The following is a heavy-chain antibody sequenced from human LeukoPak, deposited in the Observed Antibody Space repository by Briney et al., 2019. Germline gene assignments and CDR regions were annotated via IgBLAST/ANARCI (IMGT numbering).Heavy chain of an antibody. CDR2: IIPIFGTA. CDR1: GGTFSSYA. D-gene: IGHD6-13*01. Sequence: ASVKVSCKASGGTFSSYAISWVRQAPGQGLEWMGGIIPIFGTANYAQKFQGRVTITTDESTSTAYMELSSLISEDTAVYYCARDLAALTPSWFDPWGQGTLVTVSS. J-gene: IGHJ5*02. CDR3: ARDLAALTPSWFDP. V-gene: IGHV1-69*05.